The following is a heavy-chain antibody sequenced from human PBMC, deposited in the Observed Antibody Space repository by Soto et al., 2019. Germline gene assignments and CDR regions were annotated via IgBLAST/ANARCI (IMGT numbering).Heavy chain of an antibody. CDR3: ARVLGYRSSCWRHSAFDI. CDR1: GYNFSNYG. Sequence: QVQLVQSGAEVKKPGASVKVSCKASGYNFSNYGITWVRQAPGQGLEWMGWISAYTGNTDYVQKLQDRVTMTTDTSTTTAYMELRGLRSDDTAEYYCARVLGYRSSCWRHSAFDIWGQGTMVTVSS. CDR2: ISAYTGNT. V-gene: IGHV1-18*01. D-gene: IGHD6-13*01. J-gene: IGHJ3*02.